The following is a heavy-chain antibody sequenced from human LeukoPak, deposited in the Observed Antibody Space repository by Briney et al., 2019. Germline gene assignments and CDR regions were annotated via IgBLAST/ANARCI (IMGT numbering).Heavy chain of an antibody. CDR2: ISVGGGDT. CDR1: GFIFSSYV. D-gene: IGHD5-18*01. J-gene: IGHJ4*02. V-gene: IGHV3-23*01. Sequence: ETGGSLRLSCEASGFIFSSYVMGWVRQAPGKGLEWVSSISVGGGDTFIADSVKGRFTISRDNSKNTLYLQMNSLRAEDTAVYYCAKTAHVDTAMVNWGQGTLVTVSS. CDR3: AKTAHVDTAMVN.